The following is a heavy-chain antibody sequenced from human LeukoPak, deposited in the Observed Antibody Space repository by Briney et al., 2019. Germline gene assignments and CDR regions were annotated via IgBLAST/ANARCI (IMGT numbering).Heavy chain of an antibody. V-gene: IGHV3-11*05. CDR1: GCTFSDYY. CDR2: NSSSYGYT. Sequence: GGSQRPSCAASGCTFSDYYMSWSRQAAGERLEWVSYNSSSYGYTDYADSVKGRFTISRDTAKSSLYLHLNSLRAEATAVYYCARGGGTYGFLFDYWGQGTLVTVSS. D-gene: IGHD3-10*01. CDR3: ARGGGTYGFLFDY. J-gene: IGHJ4*02.